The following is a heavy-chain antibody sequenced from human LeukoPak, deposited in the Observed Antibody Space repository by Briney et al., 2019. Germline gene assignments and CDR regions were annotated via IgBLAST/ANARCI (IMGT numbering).Heavy chain of an antibody. V-gene: IGHV1-2*02. J-gene: IGHJ4*02. CDR3: ARDPADSSSYYRTLGGY. CDR1: GYTFTGYY. CDR2: INPNSGGT. D-gene: IGHD3-22*01. Sequence: ASVKVSCKASGYTFTGYYMHWVRQAPGQGLEWMGWINPNSGGTNYAQKFQGRVTITRDTSISTAYMELSRLRSDDTAVYYCARDPADSSSYYRTLGGYWGQGTLVTVSS.